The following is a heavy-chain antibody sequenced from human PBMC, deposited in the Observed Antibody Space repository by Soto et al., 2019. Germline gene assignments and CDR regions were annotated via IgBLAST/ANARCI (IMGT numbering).Heavy chain of an antibody. J-gene: IGHJ4*02. CDR3: ARDLGYCTNGVCYGPLY. CDR2: ISYDGSNK. D-gene: IGHD2-8*01. CDR1: GFTFSSYA. Sequence: PGGSLRLSCAASGFTFSSYAMHWVRQAPGKGLEWVAVISYDGSNKYYADSVKGRFTISRDNSKNTLYLQMNSLRAEDTAVYYCARDLGYCTNGVCYGPLYWGQGTLVTVSS. V-gene: IGHV3-30-3*01.